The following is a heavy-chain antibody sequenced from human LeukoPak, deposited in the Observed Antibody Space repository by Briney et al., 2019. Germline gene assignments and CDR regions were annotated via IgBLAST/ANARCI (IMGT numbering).Heavy chain of an antibody. J-gene: IGHJ3*02. CDR1: GFTFSSYN. D-gene: IGHD7-27*01. Sequence: PGGSLTLSCAASGFTFSSYNMNWVRQAPGKGLEWVSSISSSNSYIYYADSVKGRFTISRDNAKNSLYVQMNSLRAEDTAVYYRARDLGPWAFDIWGQGTMVTVSS. V-gene: IGHV3-21*01. CDR2: ISSSNSYI. CDR3: ARDLGPWAFDI.